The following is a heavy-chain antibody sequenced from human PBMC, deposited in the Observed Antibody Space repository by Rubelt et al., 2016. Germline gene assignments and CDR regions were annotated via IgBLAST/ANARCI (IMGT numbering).Heavy chain of an antibody. CDR3: TIFGVVLFDDY. V-gene: IGHV3-30*03. CDR2: ISYDGSNK. CDR1: GFTFSSYS. Sequence: LLESGGGLVQPGGSLRLSCAASGFTFSSYSMNWVRQAPGKGLEWVAVISYDGSNKYYADSVKGRFTISRDNSKNTLYLQMNSLRAEDTAVYYCTIFGVVLFDDYWGQGTLVTVSS. D-gene: IGHD3-3*01. J-gene: IGHJ4*02.